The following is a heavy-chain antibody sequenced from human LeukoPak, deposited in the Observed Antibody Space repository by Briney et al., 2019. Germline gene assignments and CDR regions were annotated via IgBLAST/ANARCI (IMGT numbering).Heavy chain of an antibody. CDR2: IYYSGST. Sequence: SETLSLTCTVSGGSVSSGSYYWSWSRQPPGKGLEWIGYIYYSGSTNYNPSLKSRVTISVDTSKNQFSLKLSSVTAADTAVYYCARAPAWYFDLWGRGTLVTVSS. D-gene: IGHD2-15*01. CDR1: GGSVSSGSYY. V-gene: IGHV4-61*01. J-gene: IGHJ2*01. CDR3: ARAPAWYFDL.